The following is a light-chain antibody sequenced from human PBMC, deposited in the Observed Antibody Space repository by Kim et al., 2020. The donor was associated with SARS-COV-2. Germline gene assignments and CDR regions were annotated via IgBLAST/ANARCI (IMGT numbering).Light chain of an antibody. Sequence: SYELTQSPSVSVAPRQTARVTWGGNNIGSKSVHWYQLKPGQAPILVIYYDSARPSGIPDRFSGSNSGNTATLTISRVEGGDEADYFCQVWETNSVHPGYVFGTGTKVTVL. CDR1: NIGSKS. J-gene: IGLJ1*01. CDR2: YDS. V-gene: IGLV3-21*01. CDR3: QVWETNSVHPGYV.